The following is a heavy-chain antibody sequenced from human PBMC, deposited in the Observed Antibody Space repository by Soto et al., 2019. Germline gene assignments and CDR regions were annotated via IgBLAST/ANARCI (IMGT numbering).Heavy chain of an antibody. CDR1: GYTFRNYG. D-gene: IGHD1-26*01. V-gene: IGHV1-18*01. Sequence: QVQLVQSGSEVKKPGASVRFTCKASGYTFRNYGISWVRQAPGQGLEWMGWVSAYNRNSNYAQKLEERVIMTADTATSTAYLELRGLRSDDTAIYYCARDRQWEPLLYWGQGTLVTVSS. J-gene: IGHJ4*02. CDR2: VSAYNRNS. CDR3: ARDRQWEPLLY.